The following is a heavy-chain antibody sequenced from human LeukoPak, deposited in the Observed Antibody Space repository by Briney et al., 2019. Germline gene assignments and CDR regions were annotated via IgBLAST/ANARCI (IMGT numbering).Heavy chain of an antibody. CDR3: ARTLRSGYDSDY. D-gene: IGHD5-12*01. CDR2: IVVGSGNT. CDR1: GFTFTSSA. V-gene: IGHV1-58*02. J-gene: IGHJ4*02. Sequence: GASVKVSCKASGFTFTSSAMQWVRQARGQRLEWIGWIVVGSGNTNYAQKFQERVTITRDMSTSTAYMELSSLRSEDTAVYYCARTLRSGYDSDYWGQGTLVTVSS.